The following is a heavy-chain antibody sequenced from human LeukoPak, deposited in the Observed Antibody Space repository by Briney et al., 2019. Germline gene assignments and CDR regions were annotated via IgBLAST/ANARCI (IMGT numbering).Heavy chain of an antibody. V-gene: IGHV3-30-3*01. CDR2: ISYDGSNK. CDR1: GFTFSSYA. J-gene: IGHJ3*02. Sequence: GGSLRLSCAASGFTFSSYAMHRVRQAPGKGLVWVAVISYDGSNKYYADSVKGRFTISRDNSKNTLYLQMNSLRAEDTAVYYCARDLVAARYAFDIWGQGTMVTVSS. D-gene: IGHD6-6*01. CDR3: ARDLVAARYAFDI.